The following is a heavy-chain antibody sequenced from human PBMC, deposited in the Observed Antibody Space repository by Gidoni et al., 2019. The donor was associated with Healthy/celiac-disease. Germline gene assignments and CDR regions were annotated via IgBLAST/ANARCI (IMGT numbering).Heavy chain of an antibody. V-gene: IGHV4-61*02. CDR1: GGSISSGSYY. CDR3: ARDGRGFLEWSGWFDP. Sequence: QVQLQESGPGLVKPSQTLSLTCTVSGGSISSGSYYWSWIRQPAGKGLEWIGRIYTSGSTNYNPSLKRRVTMSVDTSKNQFSLKLSSVTAADTAVYYCARDGRGFLEWSGWFDPWGQGTLVTVSS. J-gene: IGHJ5*02. CDR2: IYTSGST. D-gene: IGHD3-3*01.